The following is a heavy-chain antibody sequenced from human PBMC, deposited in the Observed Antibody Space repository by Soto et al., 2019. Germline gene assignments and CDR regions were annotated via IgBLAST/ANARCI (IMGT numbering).Heavy chain of an antibody. CDR3: ARLLGGVRYRNYYDY. D-gene: IGHD3-10*02. CDR1: GYSFTSYW. J-gene: IGHJ4*02. CDR2: IDPSDSYA. V-gene: IGHV5-10-1*01. Sequence: PGESLKISCKASGYSFTSYWISWVRQMPGKGLEWMGRIDPSDSYANYSPSFQGHVTISADKSISTAYLQWSSLKASDTAMYYCARLLGGVRYRNYYDYRGQGTLVTVSS.